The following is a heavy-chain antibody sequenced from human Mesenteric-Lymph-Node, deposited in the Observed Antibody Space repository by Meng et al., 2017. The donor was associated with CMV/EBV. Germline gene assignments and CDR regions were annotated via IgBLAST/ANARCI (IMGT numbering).Heavy chain of an antibody. D-gene: IGHD1-1*01. CDR1: GYSFTGYS. CDR2: ISPNTGDT. J-gene: IGHJ5*02. V-gene: IGHV1-2*06. Sequence: QVQLVQSGAEVKKPGASVKVSCKASGYSFTGYSIHWVRQAPGQGLEWMGRISPNTGDTIYEENFQGEVTMTRDTSINTAYMELSSLTSDDTAVYYCGRGQQTFDPWGQGTLVTVSS. CDR3: GRGQQTFDP.